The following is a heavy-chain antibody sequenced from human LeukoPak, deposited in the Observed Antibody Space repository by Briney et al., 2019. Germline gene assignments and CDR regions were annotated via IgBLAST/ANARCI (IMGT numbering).Heavy chain of an antibody. D-gene: IGHD2-21*02. CDR3: ARGAMTNIRSWFDP. J-gene: IGHJ5*02. CDR2: INHSGST. V-gene: IGHV4-34*01. CDR1: GGSFSGYY. Sequence: SETLSLTCAVYGGSFSGYYWSWIRQPPGKGLEWIGEINHSGSTNYNPSLKSRVTISVDTSRDQFSPKLSSLTAADTAVYYCARGAMTNIRSWFDPWGQGTLVTVSS.